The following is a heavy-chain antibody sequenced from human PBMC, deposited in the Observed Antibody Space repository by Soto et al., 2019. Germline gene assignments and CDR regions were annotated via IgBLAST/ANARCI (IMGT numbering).Heavy chain of an antibody. CDR1: GYTFTSYY. J-gene: IGHJ4*02. D-gene: IGHD4-17*01. CDR3: ARDVHQGDYCDYAAQANY. V-gene: IGHV1-46*03. Sequence: ASVKVSCKASGYTFTSYYMHWVRQAPGQGLEWMGIINPSGGSTSYAQKFQGRVTMTRDTSTSTVYMELSSLRSEDTAVYYCARDVHQGDYCDYAAQANYWGQGTLVTVSS. CDR2: INPSGGST.